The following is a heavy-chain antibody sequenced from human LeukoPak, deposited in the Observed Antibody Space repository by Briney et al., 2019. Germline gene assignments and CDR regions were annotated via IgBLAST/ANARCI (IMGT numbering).Heavy chain of an antibody. V-gene: IGHV1-2*02. CDR2: INPNSGGT. Sequence: GASVKVSCKASGYTFTGYYMHWVRQAPGQGLEWMGWINPNSGGTNYAQKVQGRVTMTRDTSISTAYMELSRLRSDDTAVYYCARGGRYDSSGYYFGNLEGENDYWGQGTLVTVSS. D-gene: IGHD3-22*01. CDR3: ARGGRYDSSGYYFGNLEGENDY. CDR1: GYTFTGYY. J-gene: IGHJ4*02.